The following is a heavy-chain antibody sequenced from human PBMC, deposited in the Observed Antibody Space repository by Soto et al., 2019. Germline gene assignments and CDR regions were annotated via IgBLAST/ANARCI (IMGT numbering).Heavy chain of an antibody. V-gene: IGHV4-59*01. CDR2: IYYSGST. CDR1: VGSISSYY. CDR3: ARGTFLEWFTGMDV. D-gene: IGHD3-3*01. J-gene: IGHJ6*02. Sequence: SENLSLTCIVSVGSISSYYWGLIRQPPGKGLEWIWHIYYSGSTNYNPSLKSRVTISVDTSKNQFSLNLSSVTAADTAVYYCARGTFLEWFTGMDVWGQGTTVTVSS.